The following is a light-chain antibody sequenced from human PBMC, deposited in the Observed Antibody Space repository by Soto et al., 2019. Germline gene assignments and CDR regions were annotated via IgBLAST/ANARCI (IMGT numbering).Light chain of an antibody. CDR2: EVS. V-gene: IGLV2-14*01. CDR1: SSDVGGYNY. J-gene: IGLJ2*01. Sequence: QSALTQPASVSGSPGQSITISCTGTSSDVGGYNYVSWYQQHPGKAPKLMIYEVSNRPSGVSNRFSGSKYGNTASLTISGIQAEDEADYYCSSYTRNSTLVFGGGTKLTVL. CDR3: SSYTRNSTLV.